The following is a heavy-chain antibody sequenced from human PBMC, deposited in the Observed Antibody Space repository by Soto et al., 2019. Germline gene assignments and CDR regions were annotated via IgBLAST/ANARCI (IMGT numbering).Heavy chain of an antibody. CDR2: IYPGDSDT. D-gene: IGHD3-10*01. Sequence: EVQLVQSGAEVKKPGESLKISCKGSGYSFTNYWIGWVRQMPGKGLEWMGIIYPGDSDTRYSPSFQGQVTISADKSISPAYLQWSSLKASDTAMSYCARAMVRGKNYYGVDVWGQGTTVTVSS. J-gene: IGHJ6*02. CDR3: ARAMVRGKNYYGVDV. CDR1: GYSFTNYW. V-gene: IGHV5-51*03.